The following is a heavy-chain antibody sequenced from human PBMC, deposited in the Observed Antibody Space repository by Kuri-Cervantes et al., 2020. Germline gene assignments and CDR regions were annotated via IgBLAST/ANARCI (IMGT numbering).Heavy chain of an antibody. D-gene: IGHD3-22*01. CDR1: GGSFSGYY. J-gene: IGHJ4*02. CDR2: INHSGST. Sequence: SETLSLTCAVYGGSFSGYYWSWIRQPPGKGLEWIGEINHSGSTNYNPSLKSRVTISVDTSKNQFSLKLSSVTAADTAVYYCARWCTDYYDSSGTGYYFDYWGQGTLVTVSS. V-gene: IGHV4-34*01. CDR3: ARWCTDYYDSSGTGYYFDY.